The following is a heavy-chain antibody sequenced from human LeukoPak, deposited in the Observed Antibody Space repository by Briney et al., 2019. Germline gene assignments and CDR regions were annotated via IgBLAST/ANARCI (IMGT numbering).Heavy chain of an antibody. CDR2: ISYDGSNK. J-gene: IGHJ4*02. Sequence: GRSLRLSCAASGFTFSSYAMHWVRQAPGKGLEWVVVISYDGSNKYYADSVKGRFTISRDNSKNTLYLQMNSLRAEDTAVYYCARRTTVTTTGDYWGQGTLVTVSS. CDR3: ARRTTVTTTGDY. V-gene: IGHV3-30-3*01. D-gene: IGHD4-17*01. CDR1: GFTFSSYA.